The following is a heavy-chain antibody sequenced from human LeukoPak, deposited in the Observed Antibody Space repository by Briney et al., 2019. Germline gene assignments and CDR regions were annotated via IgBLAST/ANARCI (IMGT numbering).Heavy chain of an antibody. CDR3: AITQWLGTSDFDY. CDR2: VYSSGST. V-gene: IGHV4-61*02. D-gene: IGHD6-19*01. Sequence: PSQTLSLTCTVSGGSISSGNKYWSWIRQPAGKGLEWIGRVYSSGSTNYNPSLKSRVTISIDTSKNQFSLKLSCLTAADTAVYYCAITQWLGTSDFDYWGQGTLVTVSS. CDR1: GGSISSGNKY. J-gene: IGHJ4*02.